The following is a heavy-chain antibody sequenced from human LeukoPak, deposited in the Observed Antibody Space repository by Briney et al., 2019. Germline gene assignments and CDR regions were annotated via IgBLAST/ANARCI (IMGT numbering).Heavy chain of an antibody. V-gene: IGHV3-11*01. CDR1: GFTFNDYH. CDR3: AAGRDIAVAGPGGYFDY. CDR2: ISPGGHTV. J-gene: IGHJ4*02. D-gene: IGHD6-19*01. Sequence: KPGGSLRLSCAASGFTFNDYHMNWIRQAPGKGLEWVSYISPGGHTVYFADSVKGRFTLSRDNAKDSLSLQMNSLTAEDTAVYYCAAGRDIAVAGPGGYFDYWGQGTLVTVSS.